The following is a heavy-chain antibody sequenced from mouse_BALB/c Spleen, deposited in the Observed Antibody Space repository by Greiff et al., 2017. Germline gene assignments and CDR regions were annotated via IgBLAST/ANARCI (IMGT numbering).Heavy chain of an antibody. CDR2: IWWNDNK. J-gene: IGHJ2*01. CDR1: GFTLSTYGIG. CDR3: ARMVDGYFDY. D-gene: IGHD2-3*01. Sequence: KESGPGILQPSQTLSLTCSFSGFTLSTYGIGVGWIRQPSGKGLEWLAHIWWNDNKYYNTALKSRLTISKDTSNNQVFLKIASVDTADTATYYCARMVDGYFDYWGQGTTLTVSS. V-gene: IGHV8-11*01.